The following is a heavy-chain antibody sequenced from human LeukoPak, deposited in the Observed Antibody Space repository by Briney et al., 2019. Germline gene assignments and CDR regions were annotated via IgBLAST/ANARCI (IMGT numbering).Heavy chain of an antibody. J-gene: IGHJ4*02. CDR1: GFTFSSYG. Sequence: GGSLRLSCAASGFTFSSYGMHWVRQAPGKGLGWVAVIWYDGSNKYYADSVKGRFTISRDNSKNTLYLQMNSLRAEDTAVYYCASLYGSGSSLFDYWGQGTLVTVSS. CDR3: ASLYGSGSSLFDY. CDR2: IWYDGSNK. V-gene: IGHV3-33*01. D-gene: IGHD3-10*01.